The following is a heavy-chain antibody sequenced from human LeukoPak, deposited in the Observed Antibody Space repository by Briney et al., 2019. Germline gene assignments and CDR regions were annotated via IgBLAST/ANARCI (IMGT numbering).Heavy chain of an antibody. CDR3: ARRYSSGTYSRLDP. CDR2: INHSGST. V-gene: IGHV4-39*07. D-gene: IGHD3-10*01. CDR1: GDSISSGDYY. J-gene: IGHJ5*02. Sequence: PSETLSLTCTVSGDSISSGDYYWSWIRQPPGKGLEWIGEINHSGSTNYNPSLKSRVTISVDTSKNQFSLKLSSVTAADTAVYYCARRYSSGTYSRLDPWGQATLVTVSS.